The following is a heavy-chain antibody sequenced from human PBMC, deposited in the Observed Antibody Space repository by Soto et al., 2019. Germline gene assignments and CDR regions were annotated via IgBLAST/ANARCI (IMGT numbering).Heavy chain of an antibody. J-gene: IGHJ4*02. D-gene: IGHD2-2*02. CDR3: ARDMGYCSGTNCYNPLVDY. Sequence: ASVKVSCKASGYTFITYARHWVRQAPGQRPEWMGWINAGNGNTKYSQKFQGRVTITRDTSASTAYMELSSLRSEDTAVYYCARDMGYCSGTNCYNPLVDYWGQGTLVTVSS. CDR1: GYTFITYA. CDR2: INAGNGNT. V-gene: IGHV1-3*01.